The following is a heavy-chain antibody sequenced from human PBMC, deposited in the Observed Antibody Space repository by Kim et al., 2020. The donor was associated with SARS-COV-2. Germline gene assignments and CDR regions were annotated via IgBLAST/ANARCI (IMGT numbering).Heavy chain of an antibody. CDR2: INHSGST. CDR3: ARATGYSSSWGGYYYYGMDV. CDR1: GGSFSGYY. D-gene: IGHD6-13*01. J-gene: IGHJ6*02. Sequence: SETLSLTCAVYGGSFSGYYWSWIRQPPGKGLEWIGEINHSGSTNYNPSLKSRVTISVDTSKNQFSLKLSSVTAADTAVYYCARATGYSSSWGGYYYYGMDVWGQGTTVTVSS. V-gene: IGHV4-34*01.